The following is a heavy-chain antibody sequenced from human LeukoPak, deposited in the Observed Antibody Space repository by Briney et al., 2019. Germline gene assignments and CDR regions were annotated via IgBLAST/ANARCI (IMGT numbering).Heavy chain of an antibody. J-gene: IGHJ4*02. CDR1: GFTFSGYW. V-gene: IGHV3-74*01. CDR2: LNSDGTTI. D-gene: IGHD2-2*01. CDR3: ARGLPATLLDY. Sequence: GGSLRLSCVASGFTFSGYWMHWVRHAPGMGLVWVSRLNSDGTTINYADSVKGRFTISRDNAKNSLYLQMNSLRAEDTATYYCARGLPATLLDYWGQGTLVTVSP.